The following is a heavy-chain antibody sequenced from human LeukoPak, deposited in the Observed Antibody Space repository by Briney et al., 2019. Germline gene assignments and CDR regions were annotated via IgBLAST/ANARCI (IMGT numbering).Heavy chain of an antibody. CDR2: IYYSGST. CDR1: GGSISSSNYY. D-gene: IGHD5-24*01. Sequence: PSETLSLTCTVSGGSISSSNYYWGWIRQPPGKGLEWIGYIYYSGSTNYNPSLKGRVTISVDTSKNQFSLKLSSVTAADTAVYYCAGVWGVGGGDGYNYTFDYWGQGTLVTVSS. CDR3: AGVWGVGGGDGYNYTFDY. J-gene: IGHJ4*02. V-gene: IGHV4-61*05.